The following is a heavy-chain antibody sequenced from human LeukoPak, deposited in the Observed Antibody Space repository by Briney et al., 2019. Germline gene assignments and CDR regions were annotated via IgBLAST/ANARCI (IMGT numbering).Heavy chain of an antibody. CDR1: GYTFTNYD. J-gene: IGHJ1*01. Sequence: ASVKVSCKASGYTFTNYDINWVRQATGQGLEWMGWMNPNSGNTNYAQKFQGGVTMTRNTSISTACMELSSLTSEDTAVYYCARNGQQVRYFQHWGQGTLVTVSS. CDR3: ARNGQQVRYFQH. CDR2: MNPNSGNT. D-gene: IGHD6-13*01. V-gene: IGHV1-8*01.